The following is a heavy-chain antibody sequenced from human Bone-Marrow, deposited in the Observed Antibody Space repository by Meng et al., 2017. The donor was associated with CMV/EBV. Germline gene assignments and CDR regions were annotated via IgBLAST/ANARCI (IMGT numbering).Heavy chain of an antibody. CDR3: ARVSRDDFWSGYRYYFDY. CDR2: IYYSGST. J-gene: IGHJ4*01. Sequence: SETLSLTCTVSGGSISSYYWSWIRQPPGKGLDWIGYIYYSGSTNYNPSLKSRVTISVDTSKNQFSLKLSSVTAADTAVYYCARVSRDDFWSGYRYYFDYWGHGTLVTVSS. CDR1: GGSISSYY. D-gene: IGHD3-3*01. V-gene: IGHV4-59*01.